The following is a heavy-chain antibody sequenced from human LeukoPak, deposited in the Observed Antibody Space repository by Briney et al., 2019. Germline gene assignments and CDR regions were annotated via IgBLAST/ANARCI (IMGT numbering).Heavy chain of an antibody. Sequence: SVKVSCKASGGTFISYAISWVRQAPGQGLEWMGGIIPIFGTANYAQKFQGRVTITADESSSTAYMELSSLRSEDTAVYYCARGDVSDAFDIWGQGTMVTVSS. D-gene: IGHD3-16*01. CDR2: IIPIFGTA. CDR1: GGTFISYA. V-gene: IGHV1-69*01. CDR3: ARGDVSDAFDI. J-gene: IGHJ3*02.